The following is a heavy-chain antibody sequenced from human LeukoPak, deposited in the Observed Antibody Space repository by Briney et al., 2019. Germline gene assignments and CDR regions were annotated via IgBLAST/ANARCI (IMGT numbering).Heavy chain of an antibody. CDR2: ISSSSSYI. CDR1: GFTLSSYS. CDR3: ARDPPSGTAMVNADY. Sequence: GGSLRLSCAASGFTLSSYSMNWVRQAPGKGLEWVSSISSSSSYIYYADSVKGRFTISRDNAKNSLYLQMNSLRAEDTAVYYCARDPPSGTAMVNADYWGQGTLVTVSS. D-gene: IGHD5-18*01. J-gene: IGHJ4*02. V-gene: IGHV3-21*01.